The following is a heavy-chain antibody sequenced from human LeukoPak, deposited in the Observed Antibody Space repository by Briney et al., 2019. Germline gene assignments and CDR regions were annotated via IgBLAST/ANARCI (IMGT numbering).Heavy chain of an antibody. V-gene: IGHV5-51*01. CDR3: ARRDDYDYVWGSYRYIFDY. CDR2: IYPGDSDT. Sequence: GESLKISCKGSGYSFTSYWIGWVRQMPGKGLEWMGIIYPGDSDTRYSPSFQGQVTISADKSISTAYLQWSSLKASDTAMYYCARRDDYDYVWGSYRYIFDYWGQGTLVTVSS. D-gene: IGHD3-16*02. CDR1: GYSFTSYW. J-gene: IGHJ4*02.